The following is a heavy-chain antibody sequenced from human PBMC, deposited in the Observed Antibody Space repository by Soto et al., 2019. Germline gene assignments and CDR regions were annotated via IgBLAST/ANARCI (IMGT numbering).Heavy chain of an antibody. J-gene: IGHJ6*02. Sequence: PSETLSLTCTVSGGSISSYYWSWIRQPPGKGLEWIGYIYYSGSTNYNPSLKSRVTISVDTSKNQFSLKLSSVTAADTAVYYCATQSSTTIFGVVTGNSYYYYGMDVWGQGTTVTVSS. V-gene: IGHV4-59*01. D-gene: IGHD3-3*01. CDR2: IYYSGST. CDR1: GGSISSYY. CDR3: ATQSSTTIFGVVTGNSYYYYGMDV.